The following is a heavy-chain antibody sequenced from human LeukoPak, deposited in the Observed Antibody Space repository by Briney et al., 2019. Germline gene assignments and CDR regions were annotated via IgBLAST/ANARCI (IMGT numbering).Heavy chain of an antibody. CDR2: ISGSSTTR. CDR3: ARSVVGAWYFDY. CDR1: GFTFSSYS. Sequence: GGSLRLSCVGSGFTFSSYSMSWVRQAPGKGLEWVSFISGSSTTRHYAVSVEGRFTVSRDTAKNSLYLQMNSLRAEDTAVYYCARSVVGAWYFDYWGQGTLVTVSS. V-gene: IGHV3-48*04. J-gene: IGHJ4*02. D-gene: IGHD1-26*01.